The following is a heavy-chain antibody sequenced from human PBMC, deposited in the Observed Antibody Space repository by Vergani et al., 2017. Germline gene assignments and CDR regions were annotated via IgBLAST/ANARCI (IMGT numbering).Heavy chain of an antibody. V-gene: IGHV3-21*04. Sequence: EVQLVESGGGLVKPGGSLRLSCAASGFTFSSYSMNWVRQAPGKGLEWVSSISSSSSYIYYADSVKGRFTISRDNAKNSLYLQMNSLRAADTAVYYCARGGIVVVPAATRVDYYYMDVWGKGTTVTVSS. CDR1: GFTFSSYS. CDR3: ARGGIVVVPAATRVDYYYMDV. D-gene: IGHD2-2*01. J-gene: IGHJ6*03. CDR2: ISSSSSYI.